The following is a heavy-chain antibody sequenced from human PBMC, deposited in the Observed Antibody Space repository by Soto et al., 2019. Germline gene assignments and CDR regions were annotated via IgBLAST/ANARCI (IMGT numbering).Heavy chain of an antibody. V-gene: IGHV4-59*01. CDR2: IYYSGST. Sequence: QVQLQESGPGLVKPSETLSLTCTVSGGSISSYYWSWIRQPPGKGLEWIGYIYYSGSTNYNPSLKSRVTISVDTSKNQFSLKLSSVTAADTAVYYCARGAVTTNWYFALWGRGTLVTVSS. D-gene: IGHD4-17*01. CDR3: ARGAVTTNWYFAL. CDR1: GGSISSYY. J-gene: IGHJ2*01.